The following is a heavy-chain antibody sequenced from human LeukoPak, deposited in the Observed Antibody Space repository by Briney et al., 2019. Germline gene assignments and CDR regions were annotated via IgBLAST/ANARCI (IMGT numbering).Heavy chain of an antibody. V-gene: IGHV3-74*01. CDR1: GCTFSSYW. CDR2: INSDGSST. D-gene: IGHD1-26*01. CDR3: ASPSRLPPGSHSKAFDI. J-gene: IGHJ3*02. Sequence: PGGSLRLSCAASGCTFSSYWMHWVRQAPGKGLVWVSRINSDGSSTSYADSVKGRFSISIDYAKSTVYLQMNSLRAADKPVYYCASPSRLPPGSHSKAFDIWGQGTMVTVSS.